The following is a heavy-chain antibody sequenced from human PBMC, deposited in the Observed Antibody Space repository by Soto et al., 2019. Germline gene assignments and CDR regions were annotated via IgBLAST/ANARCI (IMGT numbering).Heavy chain of an antibody. J-gene: IGHJ4*02. D-gene: IGHD1-7*01. CDR1: GFTVSTSR. Sequence: DVQVVESGGGLVLPGGSLRLSCAASGFTVSTSRMSWFRQAPGKGMEWVSVIYSGGKTYYADSVKGRFTISRDNSQNTLYIQMNSLSAEETAVYYCARERRGDGNAELWGQGTLVTVSS. V-gene: IGHV3-66*01. CDR3: ARERRGDGNAEL. CDR2: IYSGGKT.